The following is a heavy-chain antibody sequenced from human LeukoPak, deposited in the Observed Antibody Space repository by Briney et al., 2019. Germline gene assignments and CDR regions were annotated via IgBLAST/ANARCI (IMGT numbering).Heavy chain of an antibody. Sequence: ASVKLSCKASGYTFTSYGISWVRQAPGQGLEWMGWISAYNGNTNYAQKLQGRVTMTTDTSTSTAYMELRSLRSDDTAVYYCARDIRQHIVVVTAMYFDYWGQGTLVTVSS. J-gene: IGHJ4*02. CDR3: ARDIRQHIVVVTAMYFDY. CDR1: GYTFTSYG. V-gene: IGHV1-18*01. D-gene: IGHD2-21*02. CDR2: ISAYNGNT.